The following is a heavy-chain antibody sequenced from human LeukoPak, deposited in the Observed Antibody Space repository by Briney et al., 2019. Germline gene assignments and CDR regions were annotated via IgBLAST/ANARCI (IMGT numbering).Heavy chain of an antibody. D-gene: IGHD3-22*01. CDR2: IYTSGST. CDR1: GGSISSYY. J-gene: IGHJ4*02. Sequence: SETLSLTCTVSGGSISSYYWSWIRQPAGKGLEWIGRIYTSGSTNYNPSLKSRVTISVDTSKNQFSLKLSSVTAADTAVYYCARGGRYYDSSGYYSIDYWGQGTLVTVSS. V-gene: IGHV4-4*07. CDR3: ARGGRYYDSSGYYSIDY.